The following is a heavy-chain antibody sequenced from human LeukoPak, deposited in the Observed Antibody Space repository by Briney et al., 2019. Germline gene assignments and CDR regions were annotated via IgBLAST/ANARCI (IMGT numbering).Heavy chain of an antibody. J-gene: IGHJ4*02. CDR2: ISSSGSTI. CDR1: GFTFSDYY. CDR3: ARDRTYYYDSSGYGY. V-gene: IGHV3-11*04. Sequence: PGGSLRLSCAASGFTFSDYYMSWIRQAPGKGLEWVSYISSSGSTIYYADSVKGRFTISRDNAKNSLYLQMNSLRAEDTAVYYCARDRTYYYDSSGYGYWGRGTLVTVSS. D-gene: IGHD3-22*01.